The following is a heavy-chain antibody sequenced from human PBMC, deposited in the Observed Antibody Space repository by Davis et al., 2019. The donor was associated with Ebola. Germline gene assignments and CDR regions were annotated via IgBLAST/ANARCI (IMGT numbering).Heavy chain of an antibody. V-gene: IGHV5-10-1*01. CDR3: ATVTQDYWYFDL. CDR1: GYSFTSYW. Sequence: GESLKISCKGSGYSFTSYWISWVRQMPGKGLEWMGRIDPSDSYTNYSPSFQGHVTISADKSITTAYLQWSSLKASDTAMYYCATVTQDYWYFDLWGRGTLVTVSS. CDR2: IDPSDSYT. J-gene: IGHJ2*01. D-gene: IGHD4-17*01.